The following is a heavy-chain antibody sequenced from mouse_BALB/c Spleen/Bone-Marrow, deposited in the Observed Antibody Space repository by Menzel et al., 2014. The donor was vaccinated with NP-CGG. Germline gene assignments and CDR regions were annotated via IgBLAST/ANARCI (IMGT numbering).Heavy chain of an antibody. Sequence: EVHLVESGGGLVQPGGSRKLSCAASGFTFSSFGMHWVRQAPEKGLEWVAYISSGSSTIYYADTVKGRFTISRDNPKNTLFLQMTSLRSEDTAMHYCASSPYGYFDYWGQGTTLTVSS. CDR3: ASSPYGYFDY. CDR2: ISSGSSTI. D-gene: IGHD1-1*01. CDR1: GFTFSSFG. V-gene: IGHV5-17*02. J-gene: IGHJ2*01.